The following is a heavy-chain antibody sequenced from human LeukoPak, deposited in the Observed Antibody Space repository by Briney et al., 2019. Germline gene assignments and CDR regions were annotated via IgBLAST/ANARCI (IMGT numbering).Heavy chain of an antibody. J-gene: IGHJ3*02. CDR1: GFAFSTYG. CDR2: IWSDGTNE. CDR3: TGDKGSGSYLGAFDI. D-gene: IGHD3-10*01. Sequence: GGSLRLSCAASGFAFSTYGMHWVRRAPGKGLEWGAVIWSDGTNERYADSVKGRFTISRDNSKNTLFLQMNSLRAEDTAVYYCTGDKGSGSYLGAFDIWGQGTMVTVSS. V-gene: IGHV3-33*01.